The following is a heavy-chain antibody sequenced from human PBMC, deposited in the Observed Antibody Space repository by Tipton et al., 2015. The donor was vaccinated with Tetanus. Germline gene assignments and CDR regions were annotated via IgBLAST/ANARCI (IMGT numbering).Heavy chain of an antibody. J-gene: IGHJ3*01. CDR1: GASMSSSSYY. CDR3: ARPSTTVTPRAFDV. Sequence: GLVKPSETLSLTCNVSGASMSSSSYYWDWIRQPPGKGLEWIGSIYYSGSSYYNPSLESRVTISLDTSKNRFSLKLTSVTAADAAAYYCARPSTTVTPRAFDVWGQGTMVTVSS. V-gene: IGHV4-39*01. D-gene: IGHD4-17*01. CDR2: IYYSGSS.